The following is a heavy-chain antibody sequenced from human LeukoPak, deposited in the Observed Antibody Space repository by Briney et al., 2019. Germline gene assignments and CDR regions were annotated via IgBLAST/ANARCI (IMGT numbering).Heavy chain of an antibody. D-gene: IGHD3-22*01. CDR3: ASPYYDSSGYQRYYFDY. CDR1: GGTFSSYA. CDR2: IIPIFGTA. Sequence: ASVKVSCKASGGTFSSYAISWVRQAPGQGLEWMGGIIPIFGTANYAQKFQGRVTITADESTSTAYMELSSLRSEDTAVYYCASPYYDSSGYQRYYFDYWGQGTLVTVSS. J-gene: IGHJ4*02. V-gene: IGHV1-69*13.